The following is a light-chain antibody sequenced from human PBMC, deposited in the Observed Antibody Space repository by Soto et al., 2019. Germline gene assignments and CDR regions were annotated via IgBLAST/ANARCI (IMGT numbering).Light chain of an antibody. J-gene: IGKJ1*01. V-gene: IGKV3-20*01. CDR3: QHYGETLWT. Sequence: IVLTQSPAILAVSPGDRATLSCRASQSVSSSYLAWYQHKPGQAPRLLIHGASSRVTGTPDRFSGSGSGTDFTLTISRLEPEDSALYYCQHYGETLWTVGQGTRWRS. CDR2: GAS. CDR1: QSVSSSY.